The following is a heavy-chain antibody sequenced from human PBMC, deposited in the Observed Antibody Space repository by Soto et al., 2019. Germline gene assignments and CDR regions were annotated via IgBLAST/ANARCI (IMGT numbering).Heavy chain of an antibody. J-gene: IGHJ4*01. CDR2: INPKSGGT. CDR1: GYTFSADY. D-gene: IGHD3-22*01. CDR3: ARGGTFAYDTSGYSVY. V-gene: IGHV1-2*02. Sequence: ASVKVSCKTSGYTFSADYMHWVRQAPGKGLEWMGWINPKSGGTLYAQKFQGRVTMTRDTSISTAYMELSRLRSDDTAVYYCARGGTFAYDTSGYSVYWG.